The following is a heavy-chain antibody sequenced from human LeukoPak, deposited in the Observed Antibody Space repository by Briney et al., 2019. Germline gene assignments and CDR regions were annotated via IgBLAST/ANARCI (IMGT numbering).Heavy chain of an antibody. Sequence: SVKVSCKASGYTFTSHGISWVRQAPGQGLEWMGWISAYNGNTNYAQKLQGRVTMTTDTSTSTAYMELRSLRSDDTAVYYCARDELTYYDILTGYYRESMRFDPWGQGTLVTVSS. CDR3: ARDELTYYDILTGYYRESMRFDP. J-gene: IGHJ5*02. CDR2: ISAYNGNT. D-gene: IGHD3-9*01. V-gene: IGHV1-18*04. CDR1: GYTFTSHG.